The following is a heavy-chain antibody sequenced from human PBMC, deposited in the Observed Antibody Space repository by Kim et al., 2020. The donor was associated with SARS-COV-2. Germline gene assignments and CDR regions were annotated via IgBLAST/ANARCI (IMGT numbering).Heavy chain of an antibody. CDR3: VRDGYWRY. Sequence: SQTLSLTCAISGDTVSSDTSTWNWIRQSPSRGLEWLGRTYYRSKWFTDYAISVKSRITINPDTSKNQFFLHLNSVTADDTAVYYCVRDGYWRYWCQGTLV. CDR2: TYYRSKWFT. CDR1: GDTVSSDTST. D-gene: IGHD2-2*03. V-gene: IGHV6-1*01. J-gene: IGHJ4*02.